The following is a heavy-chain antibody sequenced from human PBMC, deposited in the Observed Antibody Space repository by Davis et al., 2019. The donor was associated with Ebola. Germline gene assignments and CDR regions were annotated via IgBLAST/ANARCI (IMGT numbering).Heavy chain of an antibody. D-gene: IGHD3-22*01. CDR2: ISGSGGST. CDR3: TTSSYYYDSSGPLVLGNVY. CDR1: GFTFSSYA. V-gene: IGHV3-23*01. J-gene: IGHJ4*02. Sequence: GESLKISCAASGFTFSSYAMSWVRQAPGKGLEWVSAISGSGGSTYYADSVKGRFTISRDNSKNTLYLQMNSLKTEDTAVYYCTTSSYYYDSSGPLVLGNVYWGQGTLVTVSS.